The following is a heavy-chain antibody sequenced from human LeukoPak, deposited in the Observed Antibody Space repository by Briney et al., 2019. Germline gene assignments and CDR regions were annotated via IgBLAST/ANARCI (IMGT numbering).Heavy chain of an antibody. V-gene: IGHV1-24*01. J-gene: IGHJ4*02. Sequence: GASVKVSCKLSGNTLRELPVQWVRQAGGKGLGWMAGFDPENAEIVYAQKFQGRVTMTEDTSTNTAYMELTSLTSDDTALYYCATRGSDFWSGFDYWGQGTQVTVSS. D-gene: IGHD3-3*01. CDR2: FDPENAEI. CDR1: GNTLRELP. CDR3: ATRGSDFWSGFDY.